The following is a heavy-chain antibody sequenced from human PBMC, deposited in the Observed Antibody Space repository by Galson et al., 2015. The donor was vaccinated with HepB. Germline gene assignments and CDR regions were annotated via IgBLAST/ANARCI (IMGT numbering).Heavy chain of an antibody. CDR1: GFTFSSYW. Sequence: SLRLSCAASGFTFSSYWMSWVRQAPGKGLEWVANIKQDGSEKYYVDSVKGRFTISRDNAKNSLYLQMNSLRAEDTAVYYCAKGSYYDSSGYSTHYEYFQHWGQGTLVTVSS. CDR3: AKGSYYDSSGYSTHYEYFQH. CDR2: IKQDGSEK. V-gene: IGHV3-7*01. D-gene: IGHD3-22*01. J-gene: IGHJ1*01.